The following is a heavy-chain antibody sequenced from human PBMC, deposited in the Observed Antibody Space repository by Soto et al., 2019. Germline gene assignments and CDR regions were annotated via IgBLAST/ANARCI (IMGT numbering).Heavy chain of an antibody. D-gene: IGHD4-17*01. CDR2: IKQDGSEK. CDR3: ARGSRFLYDYGANWFDP. Sequence: GSLRLSCAASGXTFSSYCIGWVRQAPGKGLELVANIKQDGSEKYYVDSVNGLLTISRDKAKNSLYLQMNSLRPEDTAAYYCARGSRFLYDYGANWFDPWGQGTLDTVSS. V-gene: IGHV3-7*03. CDR1: GXTFSSYC. J-gene: IGHJ5*02.